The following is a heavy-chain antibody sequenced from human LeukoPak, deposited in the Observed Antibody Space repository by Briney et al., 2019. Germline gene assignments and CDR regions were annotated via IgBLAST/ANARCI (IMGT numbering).Heavy chain of an antibody. CDR3: ARATDISSWYLAY. D-gene: IGHD6-13*01. J-gene: IGHJ4*02. V-gene: IGHV1-2*02. CDR1: GYTFTGYY. CDR2: LSPNSGDT. Sequence: ASVNVSCKGSGYTFTGYYMHWVRQAPGQELEWMGWLSPNSGDTKFPQKFQGRVTVTRDTSISTAYMELSRLTSDDTAVYYCARATDISSWYLAYWGQGTLVTVSS.